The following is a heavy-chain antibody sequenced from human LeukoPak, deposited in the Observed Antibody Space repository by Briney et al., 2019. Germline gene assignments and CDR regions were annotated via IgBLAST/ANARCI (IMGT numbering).Heavy chain of an antibody. J-gene: IGHJ4*02. CDR1: GFIFSSYW. D-gene: IGHD3-9*01. V-gene: IGHV3-74*01. Sequence: PGGSLRLSCAASGFIFSSYWMHWVRHAPGKGLVWVSRINTDGSSTSYADSVKGRFTISRDNAKNSLYLQMNSLRAEDTAVYYCAREPPGLGILTGYYIAFGYWGQGTLVTVSS. CDR2: INTDGSST. CDR3: AREPPGLGILTGYYIAFGY.